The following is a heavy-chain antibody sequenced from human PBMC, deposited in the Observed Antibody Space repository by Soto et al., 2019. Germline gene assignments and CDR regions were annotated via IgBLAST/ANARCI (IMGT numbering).Heavy chain of an antibody. D-gene: IGHD3-3*02. J-gene: IGHJ4*02. Sequence: ESGGGVVQPGGSLRLSCAASGFTFSSYAIHWVRQSPARGLEWVAVTSSDGNNKHYADSVSGRFTISRDNSQNTLYLQMNSLKLEDTAVYYCVREPISALPLRFDYWGQGTLVTVSS. CDR3: VREPISALPLRFDY. CDR2: TSSDGNNK. CDR1: GFTFSSYA. V-gene: IGHV3-30-3*01.